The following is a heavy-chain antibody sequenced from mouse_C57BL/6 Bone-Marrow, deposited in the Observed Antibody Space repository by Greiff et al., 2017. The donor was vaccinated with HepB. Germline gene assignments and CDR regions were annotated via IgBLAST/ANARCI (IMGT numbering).Heavy chain of an antibody. CDR3: ASEYYGSTMDY. Sequence: QVQLQQPGAELVRPGSSVKLSCKASGYTFTSYWMHWVKQRPIQGLEWIGNIDPSDSETHYNQKFKDKATLTVDKSSSTAYMQRSSLTSEDSAVYYCASEYYGSTMDYWGQGTSVTVSS. V-gene: IGHV1-52*01. CDR1: GYTFTSYW. CDR2: IDPSDSET. J-gene: IGHJ4*01. D-gene: IGHD1-1*01.